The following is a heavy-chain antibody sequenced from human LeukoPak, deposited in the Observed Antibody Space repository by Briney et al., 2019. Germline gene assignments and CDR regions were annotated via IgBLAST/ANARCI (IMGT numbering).Heavy chain of an antibody. CDR2: ISSSGSTI. V-gene: IGHV3-11*04. CDR3: ARDYCTSSSCYFPHWYFDL. J-gene: IGHJ2*01. CDR1: GFTFRNYY. Sequence: GGSLRLSCAASGFTFRNYYMTWIRQAPGKGLEWLSYISSSGSTIYYVDSVKGRFTISRDNAKNSLYLQMNSLRDENTAVYDCARDYCTSSSCYFPHWYFDLWGRGTLVTVSS. D-gene: IGHD2-2*01.